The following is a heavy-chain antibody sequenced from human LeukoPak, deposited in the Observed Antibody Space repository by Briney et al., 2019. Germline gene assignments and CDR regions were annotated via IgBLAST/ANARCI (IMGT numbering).Heavy chain of an antibody. CDR2: FLSDGSRT. D-gene: IGHD3-10*01. J-gene: IGHJ4*02. CDR1: GFTFSSYW. V-gene: IGHV3-74*01. CDR3: ARVGDYGSGFDF. Sequence: GSLLLSCAASGFTFSSYWMHWVRQGPGKGLVWVSRFLSDGSRTTYADSVKGRFTISGDNAKNALYLQMNSLRAEDTAVYYCARVGDYGSGFDFWGQGTLVTVSS.